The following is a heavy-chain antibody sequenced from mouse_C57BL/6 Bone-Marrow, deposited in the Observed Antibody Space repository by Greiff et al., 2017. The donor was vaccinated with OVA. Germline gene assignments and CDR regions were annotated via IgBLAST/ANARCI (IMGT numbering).Heavy chain of an antibody. D-gene: IGHD1-1*01. Sequence: VQLQQSGPVLVKPGASVKMSCKASGYTFTDYYMNWVKQSHGKSLEWIGVINPYNGGTSYNQKFKGKATLTVDKSSSTAYMELNSLTSEDSAVYYCARKGDYYGSSSWFAYWGQGTLVTVSA. J-gene: IGHJ3*01. CDR2: INPYNGGT. V-gene: IGHV1-19*01. CDR1: GYTFTDYY. CDR3: ARKGDYYGSSSWFAY.